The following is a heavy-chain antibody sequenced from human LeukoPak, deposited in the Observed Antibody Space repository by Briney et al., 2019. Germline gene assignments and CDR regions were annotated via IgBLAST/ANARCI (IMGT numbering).Heavy chain of an antibody. D-gene: IGHD3-9*01. CDR3: ARDYHSPNFDILTGYYKR. CDR1: GYTFTGYY. J-gene: IGHJ4*02. Sequence: GASVKVSCKASGYTFTGYYMHWVRQAPGQGLEWMGWINPNSGGTNYAQKFQGRVTITRDTSISTAYMELSRLRSDDTAVYYCARDYHSPNFDILTGYYKRWGQGTLVTVSS. V-gene: IGHV1-2*02. CDR2: INPNSGGT.